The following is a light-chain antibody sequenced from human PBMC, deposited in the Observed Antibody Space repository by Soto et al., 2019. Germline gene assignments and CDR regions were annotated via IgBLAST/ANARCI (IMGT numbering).Light chain of an antibody. CDR1: QSVSSN. CDR3: QQYNDWPLT. V-gene: IGKV3-15*01. Sequence: EIVMTQSPATLSVSPGERATLSCRASQSVSSNLAWYKQKPGQAPRLLIYGASTRATGLPDRISGSGSGTEFTLTISSLQSEDFALYYCQQYNDWPLTFGGGTKVXXK. J-gene: IGKJ4*01. CDR2: GAS.